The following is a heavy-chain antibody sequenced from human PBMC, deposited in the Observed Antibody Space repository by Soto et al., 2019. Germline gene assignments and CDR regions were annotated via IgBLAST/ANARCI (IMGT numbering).Heavy chain of an antibody. CDR2: ISYDGSNK. CDR3: AKNRPGESGSFYYYGMDV. CDR1: GVTFSSYG. D-gene: IGHD3-10*01. Sequence: GGPLRLTCTASGVTFSSYGMHWVRQAPGKGLEWVAVISYDGSNKYYADSVKGRFTISRDNSKNTLYLQMNSLRAEDTAVYYCAKNRPGESGSFYYYGMDVWGQGTTVPVSS. J-gene: IGHJ6*02. V-gene: IGHV3-30*18.